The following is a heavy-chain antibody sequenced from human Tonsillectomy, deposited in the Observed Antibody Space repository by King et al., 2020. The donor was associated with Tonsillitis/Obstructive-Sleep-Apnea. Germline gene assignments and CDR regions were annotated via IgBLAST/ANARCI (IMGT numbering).Heavy chain of an antibody. CDR2: ISSSSTTT. V-gene: IGHV3-48*02. J-gene: IGHJ4*02. Sequence: VQLVESGGGLVQPGGSLRLSCAASGFNFSAHNMNWVRQAPGKGLEWISFISSSSTTTYYAASGKGRFTIPRDNAKNSLYLQMSSLRDEDTAVYYCARRLDSWGQGTLVTVSS. CDR3: ARRLDS. CDR1: GFNFSAHN.